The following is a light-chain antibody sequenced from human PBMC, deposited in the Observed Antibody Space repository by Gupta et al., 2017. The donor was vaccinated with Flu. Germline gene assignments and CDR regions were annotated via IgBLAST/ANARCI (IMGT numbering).Light chain of an antibody. CDR2: VNS. CDR1: TSNIGAGYD. J-gene: IGLJ1*01. CDR3: QSYDSSLSGPSYV. Sequence: SVLTQPPSVSGAPGQTVTISCTGSTSNIGAGYDVQWYPPLPRTGPKPLLLVNSNWPSGVPDRFSGSKSGTSASLAITGLQAEDEADYYCQSYDSSLSGPSYVFGTGTKVTVL. V-gene: IGLV1-40*01.